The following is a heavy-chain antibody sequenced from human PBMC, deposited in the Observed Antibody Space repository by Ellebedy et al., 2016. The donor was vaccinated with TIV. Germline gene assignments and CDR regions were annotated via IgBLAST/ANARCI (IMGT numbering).Heavy chain of an antibody. CDR2: ISWRGHYI. CDR1: GFTFDDYA. J-gene: IGHJ4*02. V-gene: IGHV3-9*01. Sequence: SLKISXAASGFTFDDYAMHWVRQAPGKGLEWVSGISWRGHYIGYADSVRGRFTISRGNAKNSLYLQMNSPRIEDTAVYYCTKDLLRGIWGGSGRDYWGQGTLVTVSS. D-gene: IGHD7-27*01. CDR3: TKDLLRGIWGGSGRDY.